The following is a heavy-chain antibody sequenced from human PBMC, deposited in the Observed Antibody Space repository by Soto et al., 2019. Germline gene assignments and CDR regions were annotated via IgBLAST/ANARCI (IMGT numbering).Heavy chain of an antibody. J-gene: IGHJ6*03. Sequence: PSQTLSLTCAISGDSVSSNSAAWNWIRQSPSRGLEWLGRTYYRSKWYNDYAVSVKSRITINPDTSKNQFSLQLNSVTPEDTAVYYCARDLEGYCSSTSCSTGGYYYYYMDVWGKGTTVTV. CDR3: ARDLEGYCSSTSCSTGGYYYYYMDV. V-gene: IGHV6-1*01. D-gene: IGHD2-2*01. CDR1: GDSVSSNSAA. CDR2: TYYRSKWYN.